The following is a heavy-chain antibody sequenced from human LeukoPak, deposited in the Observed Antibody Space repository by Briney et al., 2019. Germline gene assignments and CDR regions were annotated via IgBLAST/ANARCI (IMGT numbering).Heavy chain of an antibody. D-gene: IGHD1-26*01. CDR1: GGSISSSSYY. CDR2: IYYSGST. CDR3: ARGRGSSWLVGYYFDY. Sequence: SETLSLTCTVSGGSISSSSYYWGWIRQPPGKGLEWIGSIYYSGSTYYNPSLKSRVTISVDTSKNQFSLKLSSVTAADTAVYYCARGRGSSWLVGYYFDYWGQGTLVTVSS. J-gene: IGHJ4*02. V-gene: IGHV4-39*01.